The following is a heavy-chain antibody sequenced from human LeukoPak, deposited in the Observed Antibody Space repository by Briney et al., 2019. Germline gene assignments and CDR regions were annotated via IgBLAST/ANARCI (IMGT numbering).Heavy chain of an antibody. D-gene: IGHD1-14*01. CDR1: GFTFSSYW. V-gene: IGHV3-7*01. Sequence: GGSLRLSCAASGFTFSSYWMSWVRQAPGKGLEWVANIKQDGSEKYYVDSVKGRFAISRDNAKNSLYLQMNSLRGEDTAVYYCTRDRSRAEDDWGQGTLVTVSS. CDR2: IKQDGSEK. J-gene: IGHJ4*02. CDR3: TRDRSRAEDD.